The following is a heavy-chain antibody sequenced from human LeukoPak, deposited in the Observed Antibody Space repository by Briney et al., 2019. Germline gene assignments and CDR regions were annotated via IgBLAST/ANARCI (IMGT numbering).Heavy chain of an antibody. CDR3: AREKLWFGEFPFDN. CDR1: GYTFTSYA. J-gene: IGHJ4*02. CDR2: ISTKSGYT. D-gene: IGHD3-10*01. Sequence: ASVKVSCKASGYTFTSYAMNWVRQAPGQGLEWVGSISTKSGYTKLAQKFQGRVAMTKDTSANTIYMDLKSLTFDDTAVYYCAREKLWFGEFPFDNWGQGTLVSVSS. V-gene: IGHV1-18*01.